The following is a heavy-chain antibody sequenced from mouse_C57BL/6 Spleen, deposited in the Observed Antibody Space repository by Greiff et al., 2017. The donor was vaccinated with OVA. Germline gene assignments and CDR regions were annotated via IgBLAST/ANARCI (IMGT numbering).Heavy chain of an antibody. CDR1: GFTFSSYG. V-gene: IGHV5-6*01. CDR3: ARHDGYYGAY. Sequence: EVKLMESGGDLVKPGGSLKLSCAASGFTFSSYGMSWVRQTPDKRLEWVATISSGGSYTYYPDSVKGRFTISRDNAKNTLYLQMSSLKSEDTAMYYCARHDGYYGAYWGKGALVTVSA. J-gene: IGHJ3*01. D-gene: IGHD2-3*01. CDR2: ISSGGSYT.